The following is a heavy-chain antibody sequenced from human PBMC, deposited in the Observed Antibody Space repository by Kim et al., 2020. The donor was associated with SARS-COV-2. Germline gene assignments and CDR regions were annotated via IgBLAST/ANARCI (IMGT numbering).Heavy chain of an antibody. D-gene: IGHD6-19*01. V-gene: IGHV3-64D*06. CDR2: ISSNGGST. J-gene: IGHJ6*02. Sequence: GGSLRLSCSASGFTFSSYAMHWVRQAPGKGLEYVSAISSNGGSTYYADSVKGRFTISRDNSKNTLYLQMSSLRAEDTAVYYCVKDQLAAYSSGWMYYYGMDVWGQGTTVTVSS. CDR3: VKDQLAAYSSGWMYYYGMDV. CDR1: GFTFSSYA.